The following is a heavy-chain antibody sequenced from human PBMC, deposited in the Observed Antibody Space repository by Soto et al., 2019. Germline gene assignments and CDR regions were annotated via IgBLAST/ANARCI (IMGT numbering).Heavy chain of an antibody. Sequence: EPLSLTCTVSGDPIISSDFYWGWVRQPPGKGLEWIGSIFYLGSSYYNPSLKSRVTMSVDTSKNQFSLRLRSVTAADTALYFCARHSLALRKNNWFDPWGQGSMVTVSS. CDR2: IFYLGSS. CDR3: ARHSLALRKNNWFDP. V-gene: IGHV4-39*01. J-gene: IGHJ5*02. CDR1: GDPIISSDFY. D-gene: IGHD3-3*02.